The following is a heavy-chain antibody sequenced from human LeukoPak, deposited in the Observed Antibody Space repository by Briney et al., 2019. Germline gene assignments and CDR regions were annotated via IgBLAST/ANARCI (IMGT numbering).Heavy chain of an antibody. J-gene: IGHJ4*02. CDR2: ISYDGSNK. CDR1: GFTFSSYA. Sequence: PGGSLRLSCAASGFTFSSYAMHWVRQAPGKGLEWVAVISYDGSNKYYADSAKGRFTISRDNAKNSLYLQMNSLRAEDTAVYYCARSGSRQTFDYWGQGTLVTVSS. V-gene: IGHV3-30-3*01. CDR3: ARSGSRQTFDY.